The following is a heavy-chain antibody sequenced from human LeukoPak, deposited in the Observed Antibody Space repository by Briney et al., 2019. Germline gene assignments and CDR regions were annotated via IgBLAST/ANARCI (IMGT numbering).Heavy chain of an antibody. CDR2: ISSSSSYT. CDR3: ARSGDYGGLTYDY. J-gene: IGHJ4*02. D-gene: IGHD4-23*01. Sequence: KTGGSLRLSCAASGFTFSDYYMSWIRQAPGKGLEWVSYISSSSSYTNYADSVKGRFTISRDNAKNSLYLQMNSLRSEDTAVYYCARSGDYGGLTYDYWGQGTLVTVSS. CDR1: GFTFSDYY. V-gene: IGHV3-11*06.